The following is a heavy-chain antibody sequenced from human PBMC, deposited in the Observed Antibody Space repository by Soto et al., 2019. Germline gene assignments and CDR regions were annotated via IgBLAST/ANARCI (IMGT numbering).Heavy chain of an antibody. CDR2: IKFDGSEK. Sequence: GGSLKLYCAAFGFDFIVYWMSLVRQAPGKGPEWVANIKFDGSEKQYVDSVKGRFTISRDNARNSVFLQMNSLRAGDTAVYYCVKDGGYCSSATCYSPRNHYFDAWGQGTLVTVSS. CDR1: GFDFIVYW. D-gene: IGHD2-2*01. V-gene: IGHV3-7*03. CDR3: VKDGGYCSSATCYSPRNHYFDA. J-gene: IGHJ5*02.